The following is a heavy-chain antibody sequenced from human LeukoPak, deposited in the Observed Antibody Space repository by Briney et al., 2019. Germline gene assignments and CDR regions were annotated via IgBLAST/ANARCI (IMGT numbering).Heavy chain of an antibody. CDR2: ISSSSSYI. D-gene: IGHD6-19*01. J-gene: IGHJ4*02. CDR1: GFTFSSYS. Sequence: PGGSLRLYCAASGFTFSSYSMNWVRQAPGKGLEWVSFISSSSSYIYYADSLKGRFTISRDNAKTSLYLQMNSLRAEDTAVYYCASRRGAVAGGIDYWGQGTLVTVSS. V-gene: IGHV3-21*01. CDR3: ASRRGAVAGGIDY.